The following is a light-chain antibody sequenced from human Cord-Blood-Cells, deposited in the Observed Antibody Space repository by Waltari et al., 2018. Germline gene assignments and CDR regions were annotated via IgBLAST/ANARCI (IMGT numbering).Light chain of an antibody. CDR1: QSISSY. Sequence: DIQMTQSPSSLSASVGYRVTITSRASQSISSYLNWYQQKPGKAPKLLIYAASSLQSGGPSRFSGSGSGTDFTLTISSLQPEDFATYYCQQSYSTPYTFGQGTKLEIK. CDR3: QQSYSTPYT. CDR2: AAS. J-gene: IGKJ2*01. V-gene: IGKV1-39*01.